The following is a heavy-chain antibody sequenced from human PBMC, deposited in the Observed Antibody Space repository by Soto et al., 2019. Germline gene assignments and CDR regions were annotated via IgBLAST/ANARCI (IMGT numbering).Heavy chain of an antibody. J-gene: IGHJ5*02. CDR3: ARDMHAGFTHYFDP. CDR2: VYFTGTT. V-gene: IGHV4-61*01. D-gene: IGHD1-26*01. CDR1: GGSVSNGMYY. Sequence: ERLCRTCTVSGGSVSNGMYYWSWIRQPPGKGLEWIGNVYFTGTTIYNPSLKSRVTISLDTSKNQLSLRLTSMTAADTAVYYCARDMHAGFTHYFDPWGQGTLVTVSS.